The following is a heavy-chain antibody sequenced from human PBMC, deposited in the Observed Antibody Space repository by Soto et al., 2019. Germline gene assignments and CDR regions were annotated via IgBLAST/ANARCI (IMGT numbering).Heavy chain of an antibody. D-gene: IGHD6-13*01. Sequence: SETLSLTCTVSGGSISSSSYYWGWIRQPPGKGLEWIGSIYYSGSTYYNPSLKSRVTISVDTSKNQFSLKLSSVTAADTAVYYCAGSRQQLDGPYYYYGMDVWGQGTTVTVSS. CDR3: AGSRQQLDGPYYYYGMDV. CDR1: GGSISSSSYY. V-gene: IGHV4-39*01. CDR2: IYYSGST. J-gene: IGHJ6*02.